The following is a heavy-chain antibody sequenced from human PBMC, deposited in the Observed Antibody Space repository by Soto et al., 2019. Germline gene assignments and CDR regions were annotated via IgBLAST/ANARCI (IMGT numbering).Heavy chain of an antibody. CDR1: GFTFSTYW. Sequence: EGSLRLSCAASGFTFSTYWIHWVRQAPGTGLEWVSRIKGDGSSTSYADSVKGRFTISRDNAKNTLYLQMNSLGAEDTAVYWCARGIRNYYGVDVWGQGTTVTVSS. CDR3: ARGIRNYYGVDV. V-gene: IGHV3-74*01. J-gene: IGHJ6*02. CDR2: IKGDGSST.